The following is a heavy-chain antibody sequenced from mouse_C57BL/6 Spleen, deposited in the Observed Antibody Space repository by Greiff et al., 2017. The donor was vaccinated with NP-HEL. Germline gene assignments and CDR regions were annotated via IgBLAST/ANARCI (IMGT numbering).Heavy chain of an antibody. V-gene: IGHV5-9*01. J-gene: IGHJ2*01. CDR2: ISGGGGNT. Sequence: EVQGVESGGGLVKPGGSLKLSCAASGFTFSSYTMSWVRQTPEKRLEWVATISGGGGNTYYPDSVKGRFTISRDNAKNTLYLQMSSLRSEDTALYYCARSYYFYFDYWGQGTTLTVSS. D-gene: IGHD1-1*01. CDR1: GFTFSSYT. CDR3: ARSYYFYFDY.